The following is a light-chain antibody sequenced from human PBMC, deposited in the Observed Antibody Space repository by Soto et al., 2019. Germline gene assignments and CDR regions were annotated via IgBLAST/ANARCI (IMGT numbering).Light chain of an antibody. V-gene: IGKV3-20*01. CDR2: GAS. CDR1: QGVSSSY. CDR3: QYYGSSPTT. J-gene: IGKJ1*01. Sequence: EIVLTQSPGTLSLSPGERATLSCRASQGVSSSYLGWYQQKPGQAPRLLIYGASSRATGIPDRFRGSGSRTDFTLTVSRLEPEDFAVYYCQYYGSSPTTFGQGTKVEVK.